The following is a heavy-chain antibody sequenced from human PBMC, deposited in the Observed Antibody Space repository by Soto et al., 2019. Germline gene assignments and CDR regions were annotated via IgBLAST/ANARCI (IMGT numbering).Heavy chain of an antibody. CDR2: IYPGHSV. Sequence: PVDSLRISRKCSGSSFSSYRIAWVRQMPGQGLEWMGIIYPGHSVKGRFTISRDNTKNSLSLQMNSLRAEDTAVYYCARDRYSSSLFDFWGQGTMVTVSS. D-gene: IGHD6-13*01. J-gene: IGHJ3*01. CDR3: ARDRYSSSLFDF. CDR1: GSSFSSYR. V-gene: IGHV5-51*01.